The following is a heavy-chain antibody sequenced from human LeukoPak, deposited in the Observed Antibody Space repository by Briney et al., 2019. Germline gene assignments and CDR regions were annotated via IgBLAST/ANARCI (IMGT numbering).Heavy chain of an antibody. J-gene: IGHJ3*02. CDR3: ARDWGWELLSGAFDI. V-gene: IGHV1-46*01. D-gene: IGHD1-26*01. CDR1: GYTFTSYC. CDR2: INPSGGST. Sequence: ASVKVSCKASGYTFTSYCMHWVRQAPGQGLEWMGIINPSGGSTSYAQKFQGRVTMTRDTSTSTVYMELSSLRAEDTAVYYCARDWGWELLSGAFDIWGQGTMVTVSS.